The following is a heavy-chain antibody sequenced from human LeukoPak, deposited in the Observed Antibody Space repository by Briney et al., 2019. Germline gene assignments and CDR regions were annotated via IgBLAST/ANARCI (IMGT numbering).Heavy chain of an antibody. CDR1: GYTFTGYY. Sequence: ASVKVSCKASGYTFTGYYMHWVRQAPGQGLEWMGWINPNSGGTNYAQTFQGRVTMTRDTPISTAYMELSRLRSDDTAVYYCARDYDFWSGRDLNWFDPWGQGTLVTVSS. D-gene: IGHD3-3*01. CDR3: ARDYDFWSGRDLNWFDP. J-gene: IGHJ5*02. V-gene: IGHV1-2*02. CDR2: INPNSGGT.